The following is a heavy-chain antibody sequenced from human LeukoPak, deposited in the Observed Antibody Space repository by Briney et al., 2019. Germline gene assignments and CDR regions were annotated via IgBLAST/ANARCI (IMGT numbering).Heavy chain of an antibody. CDR1: GFTFSNYN. J-gene: IGHJ4*02. CDR3: ARVSSGGSPDLPFDY. D-gene: IGHD2-15*01. CDR2: ISSSSSYI. Sequence: KPGGSLRLSCAASGFTFSNYNMNWVRQAPGKGLEWVSSISSSSSYIYYADSVKGRFTISRDNAKNSLYLQMNSLRAEDTAVYYCARVSSGGSPDLPFDYWGQGTLVTVSS. V-gene: IGHV3-21*01.